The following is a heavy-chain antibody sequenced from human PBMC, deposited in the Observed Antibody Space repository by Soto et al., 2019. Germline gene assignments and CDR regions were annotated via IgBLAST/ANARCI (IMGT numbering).Heavy chain of an antibody. CDR1: GFSLSDSVLG. CDR2: IFSGDDR. V-gene: IGHV2-26*01. D-gene: IGHD3-22*01. Sequence: QVTLKESGPALVRPTETLTLTCTVSGFSLSDSVLGVGWIRQPPGKALEWVAHIFSGDDRSYNPSLRRRLTISKDPSISQVVLTLTDVDPVDTATYFCVRIDVTTEWLYYFEHWGRGTQVTVSP. CDR3: VRIDVTTEWLYYFEH. J-gene: IGHJ4*02.